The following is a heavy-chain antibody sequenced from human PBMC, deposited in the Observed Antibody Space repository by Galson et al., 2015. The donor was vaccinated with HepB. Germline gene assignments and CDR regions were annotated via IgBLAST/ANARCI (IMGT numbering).Heavy chain of an antibody. CDR1: GFTVSSNY. CDR3: ARVGYYYGSGSYYTLRGPFDY. Sequence: SLRLSCAASGFTVSSNYMSWVRQAPGKGLEWVSVIYSGGSTYYADSVKGRFTISRDNSKNTLYLQMNSLRAEDTAVYYCARVGYYYGSGSYYTLRGPFDYWGQGTLVTVSS. CDR2: IYSGGST. D-gene: IGHD3-10*01. J-gene: IGHJ4*02. V-gene: IGHV3-53*01.